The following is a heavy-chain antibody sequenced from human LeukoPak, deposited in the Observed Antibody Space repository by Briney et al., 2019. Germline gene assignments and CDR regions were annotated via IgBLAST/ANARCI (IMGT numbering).Heavy chain of an antibody. CDR3: ARGGRWLQLRDAFDI. CDR1: GGSISSYY. J-gene: IGHJ3*02. CDR2: IYTSGST. V-gene: IGHV4-4*07. D-gene: IGHD5-12*01. Sequence: SETLSLTCTVSGGSISSYYWSWIRQPAGKGLEWIGRIYTSGSTNYNPSLKSRVTMSVDTSKNQISLKLSSVTAADTAVYYCARGGRWLQLRDAFDIWGQGTMVTVSS.